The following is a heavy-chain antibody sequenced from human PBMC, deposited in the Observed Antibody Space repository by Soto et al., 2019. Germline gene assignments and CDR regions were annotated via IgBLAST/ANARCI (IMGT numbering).Heavy chain of an antibody. D-gene: IGHD3-9*01. CDR2: ISGSGGST. CDR1: GFTFSSYA. J-gene: IGHJ4*02. V-gene: IGHV3-23*01. CDR3: AKDYDILTGAEYYFDY. Sequence: GGSLRLSCAASGFTFSSYAMSWVRQAPGKGLEWVSAISGSGGSTYYADSVKGRFTISRDNSKNTLYLQMNSLRAEDTAVYYCAKDYDILTGAEYYFDYWGQGTLVTVSS.